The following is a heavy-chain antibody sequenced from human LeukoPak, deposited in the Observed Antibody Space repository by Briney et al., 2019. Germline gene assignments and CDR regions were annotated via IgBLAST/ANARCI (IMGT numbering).Heavy chain of an antibody. CDR3: ARVVAAAALPLYFDY. V-gene: IGHV3-21*01. CDR2: ISSGNSYL. CDR1: GFTFSSYS. J-gene: IGHJ4*02. Sequence: GGSLRLSCAASGFTFSSYSMNWVRQAPGKGLEWVSSISSGNSYLYYADSVKGRFTISRDNAKNSLYLQMNSLRAEDTAVYYCARVVAAAALPLYFDYWGEGTLVTVSS. D-gene: IGHD6-13*01.